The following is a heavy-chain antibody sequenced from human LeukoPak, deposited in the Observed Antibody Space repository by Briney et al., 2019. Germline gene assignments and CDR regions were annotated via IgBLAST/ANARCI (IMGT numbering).Heavy chain of an antibody. V-gene: IGHV4-38-2*02. CDR1: GHSISSGHF. J-gene: IGHJ4*02. CDR3: ARRIAVTGSFDY. D-gene: IGHD6-19*01. Sequence: SETLSLTCTVSGHSISSGHFWGWIRQPPGKGLEWIGSIYHSGSTHYNPSLKSRVTISIITSKNQFSLKLRSVTATDTALYYCARRIAVTGSFDYWGQGTLVTVSS. CDR2: IYHSGST.